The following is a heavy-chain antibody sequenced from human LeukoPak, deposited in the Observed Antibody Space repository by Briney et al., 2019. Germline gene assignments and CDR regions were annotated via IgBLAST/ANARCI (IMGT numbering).Heavy chain of an antibody. V-gene: IGHV4-34*01. CDR3: ARLVLRYNWKPFDY. D-gene: IGHD1-20*01. J-gene: IGHJ4*02. CDR1: GGSFSGYY. CDR2: INHSGST. Sequence: SETLSLTCAVYGGSFSGYYWSWIRQPPGKGLEWIGEINHSGSTNYNPSLKSRVTISVDTSKNQFSLKLSSVTAADTAVYYCARLVLRYNWKPFDYWGQGTLVTVSP.